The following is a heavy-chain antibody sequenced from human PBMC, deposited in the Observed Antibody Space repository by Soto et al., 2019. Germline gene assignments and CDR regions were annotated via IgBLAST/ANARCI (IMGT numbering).Heavy chain of an antibody. CDR2: IYYSGST. D-gene: IGHD4-17*01. CDR3: ARHDGDTDSLFVY. Sequence: TLSHSGTISGGYRNSGGYDVSWIRQNPGKGLECIGYIYYSGSTYYNPSLKSRVTISVDTSKNQFSLKLSSVTAADTAVYYCARHDGDTDSLFVYWGQGTLVTVSS. J-gene: IGHJ4*02. V-gene: IGHV4-31*03. CDR1: GGYRNSGGYD.